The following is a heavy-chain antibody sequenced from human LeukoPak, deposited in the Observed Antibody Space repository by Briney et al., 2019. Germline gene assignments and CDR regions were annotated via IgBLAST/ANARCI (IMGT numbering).Heavy chain of an antibody. CDR1: GFTFSSNA. CDR3: ARQGASSGLDY. V-gene: IGHV3-23*01. D-gene: IGHD3-22*01. Sequence: GSLRLSCAASGFTFSSNAMTWVRQAPGKGLEWVSAISGSGGSTYYADSVKGRFTISRDNSKNTLYLQMNSLRAEDTAVYYCARQGASSGLDYWGQGTLVTVSS. J-gene: IGHJ4*02. CDR2: ISGSGGST.